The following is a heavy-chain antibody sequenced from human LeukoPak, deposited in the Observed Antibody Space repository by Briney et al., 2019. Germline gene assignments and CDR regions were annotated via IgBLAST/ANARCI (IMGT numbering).Heavy chain of an antibody. Sequence: GRSLRLSCAASGFTFSSYAMHWVRQAPGKGLEWVAVISYDGSNKYYTDSVTGRFTISRDNSKNALYLQMDSLRDEGTAVYSCATGRGYFAIHYYMDVWGKGTTVTVSS. CDR2: ISYDGSNK. V-gene: IGHV3-30-3*01. D-gene: IGHD2/OR15-2a*01. CDR1: GFTFSSYA. CDR3: ATGRGYFAIHYYMDV. J-gene: IGHJ6*03.